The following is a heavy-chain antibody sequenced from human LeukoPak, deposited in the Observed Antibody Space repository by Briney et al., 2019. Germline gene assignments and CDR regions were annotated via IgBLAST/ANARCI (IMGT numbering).Heavy chain of an antibody. Sequence: ASVKVSCKASGGTFSSYAISWVRQAPGQGLEWMGRIIPNFGTANYAQKFQGRVTITTDESTSTAYMELSSLRSEDTAVYYCARGGSGSYYPPPYYYYYYMDVWGKGTTVTVSS. CDR3: ARGGSGSYYPPPYYYYYYMDV. V-gene: IGHV1-69*05. CDR2: IIPNFGTA. J-gene: IGHJ6*03. CDR1: GGTFSSYA. D-gene: IGHD3-10*01.